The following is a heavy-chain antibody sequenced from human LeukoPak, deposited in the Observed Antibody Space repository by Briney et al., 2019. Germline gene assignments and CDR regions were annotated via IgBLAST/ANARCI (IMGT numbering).Heavy chain of an antibody. CDR3: AHHDILTGYGSPPLDY. CDR1: GFSLSTSGVG. J-gene: IGHJ4*02. D-gene: IGHD3-9*01. Sequence: SGPTLVNPTQTLTLTCTFSGFSLSTSGVGVGWIRQPPGKALEWLALIYWNDNKRYSPSLKSRLTITKDSSKNQVVLTMTNMDPVDTATYYCAHHDILTGYGSPPLDYWGQGTLVTVSS. CDR2: IYWNDNK. V-gene: IGHV2-5*01.